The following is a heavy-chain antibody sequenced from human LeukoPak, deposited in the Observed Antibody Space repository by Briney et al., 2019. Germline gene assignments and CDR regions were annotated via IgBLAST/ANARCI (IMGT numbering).Heavy chain of an antibody. J-gene: IGHJ4*02. CDR3: AKGANMWFGELSY. Sequence: GRSLRLSCAASGFTFSSYGMHWVRQAPGKGLEWVSAISGSGGSTYYADSVKGRFTISRDNSKNTLYLQMNSLSAEDTAVYYCAKGANMWFGELSYWGQGTLVTVSS. D-gene: IGHD3-10*01. CDR2: ISGSGGST. CDR1: GFTFSSYG. V-gene: IGHV3-23*01.